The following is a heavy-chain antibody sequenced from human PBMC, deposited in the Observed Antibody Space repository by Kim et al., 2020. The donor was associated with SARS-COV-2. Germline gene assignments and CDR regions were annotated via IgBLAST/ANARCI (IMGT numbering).Heavy chain of an antibody. D-gene: IGHD6-25*01. Sequence: SETLSLTCTVSGDSISSSNYYWGWIRQPPGKGLEGIGTIYYGGRTSYNPSHKSRVTISIDTSKNQFSLKLTSVTAADTAVYYCARDHRGKAAVWFDPWGQGTLVTVSS. CDR3: ARDHRGKAAVWFDP. V-gene: IGHV4-39*07. CDR2: IYYGGRT. CDR1: GDSISSSNYY. J-gene: IGHJ5*02.